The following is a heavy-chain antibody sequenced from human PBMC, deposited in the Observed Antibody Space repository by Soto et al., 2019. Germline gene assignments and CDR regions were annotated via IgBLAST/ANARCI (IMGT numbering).Heavy chain of an antibody. J-gene: IGHJ5*02. V-gene: IGHV1-58*02. Sequence: SVKVSCKASGFTFTSSAMQWVRQARGQRLEWIGWIVVGSGNTNYAQKFQERVTITRDMSTSTAYMELSSLRSEDTAVYYCAAEADYDILTGYPDWFDPWGQGTLVTVSS. CDR2: IVVGSGNT. CDR1: GFTFTSSA. D-gene: IGHD3-9*01. CDR3: AAEADYDILTGYPDWFDP.